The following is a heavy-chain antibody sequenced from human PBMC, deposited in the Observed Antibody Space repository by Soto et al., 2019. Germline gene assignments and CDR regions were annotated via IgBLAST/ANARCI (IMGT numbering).Heavy chain of an antibody. CDR1: GINITGHY. Sequence: EVQLVESGGGLVQPGESLRLSCEVSGINITGHYMGWARQAPGKGLEWISIFYDSRSTYHAASVKGRFTISSGTPKNALHLQMNSLKVDDTARYYCVRVGPGAVAGTPHHWGQGTPVTVSS. CDR3: VRVGPGAVAGTPHH. D-gene: IGHD6-19*01. V-gene: IGHV3-53*01. CDR2: FYDSRST. J-gene: IGHJ1*01.